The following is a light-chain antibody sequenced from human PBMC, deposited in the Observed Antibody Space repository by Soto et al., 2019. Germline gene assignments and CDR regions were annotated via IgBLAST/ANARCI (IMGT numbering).Light chain of an antibody. Sequence: QSALTQPASVSGSPGQSITISCSGTSRDVGGYDYVSWYQQYPGKAPKLIIYHVTVRPSGVSSRFSGSKSGNTAALTISGLQAEDDGTYYCSSYSATDTALFGGGTKVTVL. J-gene: IGLJ2*01. CDR3: SSYSATDTAL. V-gene: IGLV2-14*03. CDR2: HVT. CDR1: SRDVGGYDY.